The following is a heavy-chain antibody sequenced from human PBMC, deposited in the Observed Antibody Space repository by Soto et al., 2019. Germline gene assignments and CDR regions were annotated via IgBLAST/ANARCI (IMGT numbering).Heavy chain of an antibody. CDR3: ARGGIQLSYAFDY. Sequence: SETLSLTCAVYGGSFSVYSWSWIRQPPGKGLEWIGDINHSGMTHYNPSLESRVSMSVDSSKNQFSLKLNSVTAADTAVYYCARGGIQLSYAFDYWGQGILVTVSS. CDR1: GGSFSVYS. J-gene: IGHJ4*02. CDR2: INHSGMT. V-gene: IGHV4-34*01. D-gene: IGHD5-18*01.